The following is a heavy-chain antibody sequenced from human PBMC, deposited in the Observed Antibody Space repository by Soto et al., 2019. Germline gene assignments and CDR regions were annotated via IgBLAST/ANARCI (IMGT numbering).Heavy chain of an antibody. D-gene: IGHD6-13*01. CDR3: ARDRRSSSWYQYYYYYMDV. Sequence: GASVTVSCQASGYTFTSYAMHWVRQAPGQRLEWMGWINAGNGNTKYSQKFQGRVTITRDTSASTAYMELSSLRSEDTAVYYCARDRRSSSWYQYYYYYMDVWGKGTTVTVS. V-gene: IGHV1-3*01. CDR2: INAGNGNT. J-gene: IGHJ6*03. CDR1: GYTFTSYA.